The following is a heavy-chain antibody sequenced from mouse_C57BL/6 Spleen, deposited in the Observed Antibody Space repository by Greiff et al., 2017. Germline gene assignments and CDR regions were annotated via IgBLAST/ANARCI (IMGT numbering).Heavy chain of an antibody. J-gene: IGHJ2*01. CDR1: GYTFTDYE. CDR2: IDPESGGT. D-gene: IGHD2-4*01. CDR3: TRGGYYDYVGYFDY. Sequence: SGAELVRPGASVTLSCKASGYTFTDYEMHWVKQTPVHGLEWIGAIDPESGGTAYNQKFKGKAILTADKSSSTAYMELRSLTSEDSAVYYCTRGGYYDYVGYFDYWGQGTTLTVSS. V-gene: IGHV1-15*01.